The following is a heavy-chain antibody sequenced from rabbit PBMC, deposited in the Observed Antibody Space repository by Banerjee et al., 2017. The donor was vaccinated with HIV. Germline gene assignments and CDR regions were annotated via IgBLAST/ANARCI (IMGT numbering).Heavy chain of an antibody. CDR1: GFSFSSAYD. CDR3: AREGVGSTYFDL. V-gene: IGHV1S40*01. D-gene: IGHD8-1*01. J-gene: IGHJ4*01. CDR2: IATGDGDT. Sequence: QSLEESGGDLVKPGASLTLTCTASGFSFSSAYDMCWVRQAPGKGLELIACIATGDGDTYYASWAKGRFTITRSTSLNTVTLQLNSLTAADTATYFCAREGVGSTYFDLWGPGTLVTVS.